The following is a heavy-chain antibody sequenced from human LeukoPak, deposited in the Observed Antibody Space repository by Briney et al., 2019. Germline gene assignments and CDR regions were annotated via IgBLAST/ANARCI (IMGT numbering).Heavy chain of an antibody. D-gene: IGHD1-26*01. CDR1: GYSFTSYW. CDR2: IYPSDSET. J-gene: IGHJ4*02. V-gene: IGHV5-51*01. Sequence: GESLKISCKGSGYSFTSYWIASVRQMPGKGLEWMGIIYPSDSETTYSPSFQGQVTISAVKSISTAYLQWSSLTASDTAMYYCTRSVGATPLDYWGQGTPVTVSS. CDR3: TRSVGATPLDY.